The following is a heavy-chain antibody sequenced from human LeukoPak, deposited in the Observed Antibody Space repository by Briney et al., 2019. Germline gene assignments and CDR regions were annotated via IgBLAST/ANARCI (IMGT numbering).Heavy chain of an antibody. CDR2: IIPIFGTA. Sequence: SVSVSCKASGGTLSSYTITWVRQAPGQGLEWMGGIIPIFGTADYAQKFQGRVTITADESTSTAYMELSSLRSEDTAVYYCAIPGVSDYWGQGTLVTVSS. CDR3: AIPGVSDY. CDR1: GGTLSSYT. V-gene: IGHV1-69*13. J-gene: IGHJ4*02.